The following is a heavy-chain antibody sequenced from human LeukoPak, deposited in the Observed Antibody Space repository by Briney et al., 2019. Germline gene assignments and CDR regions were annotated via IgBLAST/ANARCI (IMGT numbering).Heavy chain of an antibody. CDR3: ATTLFCSSTSCPKTDY. Sequence: PGGSLRLSCAASGFTFSDYYMSWIRQAPGKGLEWVSYISSSGSTIYYADSVKGRFTISRDNAKNSLYLQMNSLRAEDTAVYYCATTLFCSSTSCPKTDYWGQGTLVTVSS. CDR1: GFTFSDYY. J-gene: IGHJ4*02. V-gene: IGHV3-11*04. D-gene: IGHD2-2*01. CDR2: ISSSGSTI.